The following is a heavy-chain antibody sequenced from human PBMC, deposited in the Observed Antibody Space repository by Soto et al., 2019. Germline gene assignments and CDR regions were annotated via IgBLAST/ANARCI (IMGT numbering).Heavy chain of an antibody. CDR3: ARAPKVVGARKAGAFDI. Sequence: GSLRLSCAASGFTFSSYAMHWVRQAPGKGLEWVAVISYDGSNKYYADSVKGRFTISRDNSKNTLYLQMNSLRAEDTAVYYCARAPKVVGARKAGAFDIWGQGTMVTVSS. J-gene: IGHJ3*02. CDR1: GFTFSSYA. CDR2: ISYDGSNK. V-gene: IGHV3-30-3*01. D-gene: IGHD1-26*01.